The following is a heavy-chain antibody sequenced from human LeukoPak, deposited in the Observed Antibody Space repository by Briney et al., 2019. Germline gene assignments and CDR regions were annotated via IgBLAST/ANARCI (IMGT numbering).Heavy chain of an antibody. D-gene: IGHD3-10*01. CDR3: AKLKIWVSHYYGSGSYEDAFDI. CDR1: GFTFSDYY. V-gene: IGHV3-53*01. CDR2: IYSSGGT. Sequence: GGSLRLSCAASGFTFSDYYMSWIRQAPGKGLEWVAVIYSSGGTYHTDSVKGRFTISRDNSKNTLCLQMNSLRAEDTAVYYCAKLKIWVSHYYGSGSYEDAFDIWGQGTMVTVSS. J-gene: IGHJ3*02.